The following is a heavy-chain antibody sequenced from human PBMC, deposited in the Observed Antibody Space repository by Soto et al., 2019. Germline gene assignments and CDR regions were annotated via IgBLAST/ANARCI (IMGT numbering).Heavy chain of an antibody. CDR2: ISYDGSNK. J-gene: IGHJ4*02. D-gene: IGHD4-17*01. CDR3: AKDQDDYGLKGVLDY. CDR1: GFTFSIYG. V-gene: IGHV3-30*18. Sequence: GGSLRLSCAASGFTFSIYGMHWVRQAPGKGLEWVAVISYDGSNKYYADSVKGRFTISRDNSKNTLYLQMNSLRAEDTAVYYCAKDQDDYGLKGVLDYWGQGTLVTVSS.